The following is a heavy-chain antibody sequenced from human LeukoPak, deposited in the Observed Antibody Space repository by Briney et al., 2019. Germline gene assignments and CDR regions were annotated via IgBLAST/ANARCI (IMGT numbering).Heavy chain of an antibody. J-gene: IGHJ4*02. Sequence: GGSLRLSCAASEFSVGSNYMTWVRQAPGKGLEWVSAISGSGGSTYYAHSVKGRFTISRDNSKNTLYLQMNSLRAEDTAVYYCAKRGIGYYDSSGGEYYWGQGTLVTVSS. CDR2: ISGSGGST. V-gene: IGHV3-23*01. CDR3: AKRGIGYYDSSGGEYY. CDR1: EFSVGSNY. D-gene: IGHD3-22*01.